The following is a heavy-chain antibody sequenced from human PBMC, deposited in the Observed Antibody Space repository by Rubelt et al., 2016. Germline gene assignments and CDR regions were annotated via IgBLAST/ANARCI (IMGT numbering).Heavy chain of an antibody. CDR1: EFRFSTSA. Sequence: QMHLVQSGPEVKKPGTSVKVSCKASEFRFSTSAMQWVRQARGQRLEWIGWIVVDSGHTNYGQMFQDRVTITREKVNRTADLVLGGLGSNDTAVYYCAADNIGGASFDWGQGTLVTVSS. V-gene: IGHV1-58*02. CDR2: IVVDSGHT. D-gene: IGHD5-12*01. CDR3: AADNIGGASFD. J-gene: IGHJ4*02.